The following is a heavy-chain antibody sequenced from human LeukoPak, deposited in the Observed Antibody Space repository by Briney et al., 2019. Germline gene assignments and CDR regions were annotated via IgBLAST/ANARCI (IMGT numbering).Heavy chain of an antibody. CDR2: IIVISVST. V-gene: IGHV3-23*01. CDR3: AELGITMIGGV. Sequence: GGSLRLSCAAPAFTFTIYAMSWVAQAPGKGLEWVSCIIVISVSTYSAHSLKGRFTISRDNAKNSLYLQMNSLRAEDTAVYYCAELGITMIGGVWGKGTRVTISS. J-gene: IGHJ6*04. CDR1: AFTFTIYA. D-gene: IGHD3-10*02.